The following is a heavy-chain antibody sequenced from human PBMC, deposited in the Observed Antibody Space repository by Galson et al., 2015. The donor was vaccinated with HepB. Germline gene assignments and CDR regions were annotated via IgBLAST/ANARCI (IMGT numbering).Heavy chain of an antibody. CDR2: IRGSSDVI. Sequence: SLRLSCAASGFTFSSNSMNWVRQAPGKGLEWVSYIRGSSDVIYYADSVKGRFTISRDNAKNSLYQQMNSLRVEDTAVYYCARDVAITILGSFDIWGQGTMVTVSS. D-gene: IGHD3-10*01. V-gene: IGHV3-48*04. CDR1: GFTFSSNS. J-gene: IGHJ3*02. CDR3: ARDVAITILGSFDI.